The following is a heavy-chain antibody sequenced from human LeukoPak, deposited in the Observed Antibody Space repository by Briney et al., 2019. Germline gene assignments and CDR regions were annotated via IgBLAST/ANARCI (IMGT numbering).Heavy chain of an antibody. CDR2: IYTGGSI. D-gene: IGHD3-16*02. CDR1: GFTVSSHY. Sequence: PGGSLRLSCAASGFTVSSHYMSWVRQAPGKGLEWVSVIYTGGSIQYADSVKGRFTISRDNSKNMVYLQMNSLRAEDTAVYYCAKNLGFVADCWGQGTLVTVFS. CDR3: AKNLGFVADC. J-gene: IGHJ4*02. V-gene: IGHV3-53*01.